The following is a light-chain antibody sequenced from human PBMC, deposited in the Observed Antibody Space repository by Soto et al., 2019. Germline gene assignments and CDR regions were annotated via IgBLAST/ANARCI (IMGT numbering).Light chain of an antibody. J-gene: IGKJ1*01. CDR1: QSVSGSD. CDR3: HQYGISPPT. V-gene: IGKV3-20*01. CDR2: GVS. Sequence: EVVLTHSPGTLSLSPGERATLSCRSSQSVSGSDLAWYQQKPGQAPRLLISGVSNRATSTPDRFSGSGSGTDFTLTISSLEPEDFAVFYCHQYGISPPTFGPGTKVDIK.